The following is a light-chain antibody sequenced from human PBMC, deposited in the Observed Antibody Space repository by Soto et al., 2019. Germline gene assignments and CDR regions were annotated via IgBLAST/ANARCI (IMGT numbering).Light chain of an antibody. J-gene: IGLJ1*01. Sequence: QSALTQPASVSGSPGQSITISCTGTSSDVGGYNYVCWYKQHPGKAPQLIIYEVTNRPSGVSARFSGSKSGNTASLTISGLQAEDEADYYCSSYTSSSTLDVFGTGTKLTVL. CDR2: EVT. CDR1: SSDVGGYNY. CDR3: SSYTSSSTLDV. V-gene: IGLV2-14*01.